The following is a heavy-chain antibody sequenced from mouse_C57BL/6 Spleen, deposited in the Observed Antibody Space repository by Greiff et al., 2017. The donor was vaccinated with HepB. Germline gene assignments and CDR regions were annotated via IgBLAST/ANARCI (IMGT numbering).Heavy chain of an antibody. V-gene: IGHV3-6*01. CDR3: ASKSTVVDFDY. CDR2: ISYDGSN. D-gene: IGHD1-1*01. J-gene: IGHJ2*01. Sequence: EVKLVESGPGLVKPSQSLSLTCSVTGYSITSGYYWNWIRQFPGNKLEWMGYISYDGSNNYNPSLKNRISITRDTSKNQFFLKLNSVTTEDTATYYCASKSTVVDFDYWGQGTTLTVSS. CDR1: GYSITSGYY.